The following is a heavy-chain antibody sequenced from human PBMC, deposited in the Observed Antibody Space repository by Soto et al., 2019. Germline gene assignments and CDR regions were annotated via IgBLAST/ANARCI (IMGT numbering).Heavy chain of an antibody. CDR2: IYWDDDK. J-gene: IGHJ4*02. D-gene: IGHD1-1*01. CDR1: GFSLTTDAVG. V-gene: IGHV2-5*02. CDR3: AHVYWVAAGIRYYFDY. Sequence: KESGPTLVKPTQTLTLTCTFSGFSLTTDAVGVGWIRQPPGKALEWLALIYWDDDKRYSPALKSRLTITKDASRNQVVLTLTNMDPADTATYYCAHVYWVAAGIRYYFDYWGQGTLVTVSS.